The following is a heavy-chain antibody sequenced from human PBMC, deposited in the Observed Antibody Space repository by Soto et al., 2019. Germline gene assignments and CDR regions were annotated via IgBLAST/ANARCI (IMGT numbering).Heavy chain of an antibody. J-gene: IGHJ3*02. CDR2: MNPNSGNT. CDR3: ASPRPMITFGGVIANDAFDI. CDR1: GYAFTSYD. D-gene: IGHD3-16*02. V-gene: IGHV1-8*01. Sequence: ASVKVSCQASGYAFTSYDINWVRQATGQGLEWMGWMNPNSGNTGYAQKFQGRVTMTRNTSISTAYMELSSLRSEDTAVYYCASPRPMITFGGVIANDAFDIWGQGTMVTVSS.